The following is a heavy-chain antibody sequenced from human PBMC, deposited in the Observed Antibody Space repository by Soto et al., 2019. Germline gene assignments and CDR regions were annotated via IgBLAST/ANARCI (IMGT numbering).Heavy chain of an antibody. J-gene: IGHJ4*02. V-gene: IGHV1-18*01. CDR2: ISAYDGNT. CDR3: ARKGKGAPVDS. D-gene: IGHD6-13*01. Sequence: QVQLMQSGAEVKKPGASVKVSCKASGYTFNYYGYIWVRQAPGQGLEWMGWISAYDGNTHYAQRFQGRVTMTTDTSTTTAYMELRSLRSDDTAVYYCARKGKGAPVDSWGQGTLVTVSS. CDR1: GYTFNYYG.